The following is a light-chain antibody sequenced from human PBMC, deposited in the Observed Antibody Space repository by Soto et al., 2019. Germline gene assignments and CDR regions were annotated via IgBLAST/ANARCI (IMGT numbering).Light chain of an antibody. CDR1: QGISNW. V-gene: IGKV1-12*01. Sequence: DIQMTQSPSSVSESVGDRVTITCRASQGISNWLAWYQQQPGKAPKLLIYGASSLQSGVPSRFSGGGSGTHFTLIISSLQPEDFATYYCQQTNTFLPLTFGGVTKVEI. CDR2: GAS. CDR3: QQTNTFLPLT. J-gene: IGKJ4*01.